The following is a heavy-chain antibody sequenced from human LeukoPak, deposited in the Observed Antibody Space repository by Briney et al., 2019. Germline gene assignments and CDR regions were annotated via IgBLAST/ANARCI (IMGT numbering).Heavy chain of an antibody. CDR1: GGSISSYY. Sequence: SETLSLTCTVSGGSISSYYWSWIRQPAGKGLEWIGRIYTSGSINYNPSLKSRVTMSVDTSKNQFSLKLSSVTAADTAVYYCARDEGSSWYHSLDYWGQGTLVTVSS. V-gene: IGHV4-4*07. J-gene: IGHJ4*02. CDR2: IYTSGSI. D-gene: IGHD6-13*01. CDR3: ARDEGSSWYHSLDY.